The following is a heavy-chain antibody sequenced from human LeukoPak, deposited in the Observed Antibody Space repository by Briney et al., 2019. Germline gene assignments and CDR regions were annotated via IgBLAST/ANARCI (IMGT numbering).Heavy chain of an antibody. Sequence: GGSLRLSCAASGFTFDDYAMHWVRQAPGKGLEWVSLISGGGGTTYYADSVKGRFTISRDNSKNSLLLQMNSLRTEDTALYYCAKAPGGSSWYFDYWGQGILVTVSS. CDR2: ISGGGGTT. V-gene: IGHV3-43*02. CDR1: GFTFDDYA. J-gene: IGHJ4*02. CDR3: AKAPGGSSWYFDY. D-gene: IGHD6-13*01.